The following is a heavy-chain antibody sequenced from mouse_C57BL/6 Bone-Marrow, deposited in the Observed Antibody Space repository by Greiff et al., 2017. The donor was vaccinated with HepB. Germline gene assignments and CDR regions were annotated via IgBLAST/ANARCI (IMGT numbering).Heavy chain of an antibody. V-gene: IGHV2-5*01. CDR1: GFSLTSYG. CDR3: ARAGVYGYDAWFAY. D-gene: IGHD2-2*01. Sequence: VQRVESGPGLVQPSQSLSITCTVSGFSLTSYGVHWVRQSPGKGLEWLGVIWRGGSTDYNAAFMSRLSITKDNSKSQVFFKMNSLQADDTAICYCARAGVYGYDAWFAYWGQGTLVTVSA. CDR2: IWRGGST. J-gene: IGHJ3*01.